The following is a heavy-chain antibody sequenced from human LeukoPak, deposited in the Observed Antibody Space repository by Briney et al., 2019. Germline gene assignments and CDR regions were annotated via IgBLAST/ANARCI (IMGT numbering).Heavy chain of an antibody. CDR1: GFTFSDYY. CDR3: ARTTITLFRGVNTPHLIDH. J-gene: IGHJ4*02. Sequence: GGSLRLSCAASGFTFSDYYMSWIRQAPGKGLEWVSYISSSGSTIYYADSVKGRFTISRDNAKNSLYLQMNSLRAEDTAVYYCARTTITLFRGVNTPHLIDHWGQGTLVTVSS. CDR2: ISSSGSTI. D-gene: IGHD3-10*01. V-gene: IGHV3-11*01.